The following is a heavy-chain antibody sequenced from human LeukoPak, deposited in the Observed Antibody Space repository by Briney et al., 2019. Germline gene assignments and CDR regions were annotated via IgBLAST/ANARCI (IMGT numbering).Heavy chain of an antibody. D-gene: IGHD5-12*01. CDR3: ASGYDLYYYYGMDV. CDR2: IIPILGIA. J-gene: IGHJ6*02. V-gene: IGHV1-69*04. CDR1: GGTFSSYA. Sequence: ASVKVSCKASGGTFSSYAISWVRQAPGQGLEWMGRIIPILGIANYAQKFQGRVTITADKSTSTAYMELSSPRSEDTAVYYCASGYDLYYYYGMDVWGQGTTVTVSS.